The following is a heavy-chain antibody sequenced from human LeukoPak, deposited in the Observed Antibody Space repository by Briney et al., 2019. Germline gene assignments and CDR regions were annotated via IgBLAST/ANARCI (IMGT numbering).Heavy chain of an antibody. J-gene: IGHJ4*02. CDR3: AKGGDYGDHATKI. CDR2: ISSGGGII. Sequence: GGSLRLSCAASGFTFSSYAMSWVRQAPGRGLDWVSTISSGGGIINYADSVRGRFTIARDNSKNTLYLQMNSLSAEDTAVYYCAKGGDYGDHATKIWGQGILVTVSS. V-gene: IGHV3-23*01. D-gene: IGHD4-17*01. CDR1: GFTFSSYA.